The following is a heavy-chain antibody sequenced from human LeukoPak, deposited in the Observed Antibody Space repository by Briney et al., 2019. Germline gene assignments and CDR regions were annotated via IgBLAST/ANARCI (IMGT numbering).Heavy chain of an antibody. V-gene: IGHV5-51*01. D-gene: IGHD3-9*01. CDR2: IYPGDSDT. CDR3: ARQSGSVVLRYFDWLLADYGMDV. CDR1: GYSFTSYW. Sequence: GESLKISCQGSGYSFTSYWIGWVRQMPGKGLEWMGIIYPGDSDTRYSPSFQGQVTISADKSISTAYLQWSSLKASDTAMYYCARQSGSVVLRYFDWLLADYGMDVWGQGTTVTVSS. J-gene: IGHJ6*02.